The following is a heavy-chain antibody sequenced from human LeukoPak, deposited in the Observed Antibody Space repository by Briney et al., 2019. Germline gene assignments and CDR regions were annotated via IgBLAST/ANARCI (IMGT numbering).Heavy chain of an antibody. V-gene: IGHV1-69*06. D-gene: IGHD3-22*01. CDR2: IIPIFGTA. CDR1: GYTFTSYG. Sequence: ASVKVSCKASGYTFTSYGISWVRQAPGQGLEWMGGIIPIFGTANYAQKFQGRVTITADKSTSTAYMELSSLRSEDTAVYYCARGYYDSSGYPNFDYWGQGTLVTVSS. J-gene: IGHJ4*02. CDR3: ARGYYDSSGYPNFDY.